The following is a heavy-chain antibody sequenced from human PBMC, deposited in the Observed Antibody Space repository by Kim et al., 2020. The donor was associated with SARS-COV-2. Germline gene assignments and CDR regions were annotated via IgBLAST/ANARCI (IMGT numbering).Heavy chain of an antibody. D-gene: IGHD1-26*01. CDR3: AREGHPNLLRPGAFDI. CDR2: IYYSGST. J-gene: IGHJ3*02. CDR1: GGSISSYY. V-gene: IGHV4-59*01. Sequence: SETLSLTCTVSGGSISSYYWSWIRQPPGKGLEWIGYIYYSGSTNYNPSLKSRVTISVDTSKNQFSLKLSSVTAADTAVYYCAREGHPNLLRPGAFDIWGQGKMLTVSS.